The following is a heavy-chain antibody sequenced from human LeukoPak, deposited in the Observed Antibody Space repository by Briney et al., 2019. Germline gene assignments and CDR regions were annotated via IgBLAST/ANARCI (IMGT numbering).Heavy chain of an antibody. CDR2: ISGSGGST. V-gene: IGHV3-23*01. Sequence: GGSLRLSCVASGFTFSTYAMNWVRQAPGKGLEWVSTISGSGGSTYYAGSVKGRFTISRDNSKNTLCLQMNSLRAEDTAVYYCAKLHNLNSDYWGQGTLVTVSS. D-gene: IGHD1-14*01. CDR3: AKLHNLNSDY. CDR1: GFTFSTYA. J-gene: IGHJ4*02.